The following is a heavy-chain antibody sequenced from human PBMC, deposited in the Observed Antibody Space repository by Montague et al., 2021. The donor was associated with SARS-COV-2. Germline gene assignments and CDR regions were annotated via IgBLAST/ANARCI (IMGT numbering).Heavy chain of an antibody. D-gene: IGHD3-9*01. Sequence: SETLSLTCTVFGGSFSEYYWTWIRQSPGKGLEWIGEFNYTGSTNYNPSLKSRVTISVDTSKKHFSLKLTSMTAADTAIYYCARGLLRYFFDWGQGTPVTVSS. CDR1: GGSFSEYY. CDR3: ARGLLRYFFD. V-gene: IGHV4-34*01. J-gene: IGHJ4*03. CDR2: FNYTGST.